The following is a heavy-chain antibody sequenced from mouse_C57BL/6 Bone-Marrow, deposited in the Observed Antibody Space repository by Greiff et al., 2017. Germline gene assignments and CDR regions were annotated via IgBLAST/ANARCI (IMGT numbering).Heavy chain of an antibody. J-gene: IGHJ3*01. V-gene: IGHV1-64*01. CDR3: ARHDYDGAWFAY. D-gene: IGHD2-4*01. CDR1: GYTFTSYW. Sequence: QVQLQQPGAELVKPGASVKLSCKASGYTFTSYWMHWVKQRPGQGLEWIGMIHPNSGSTNYNEKFKSKATLTVDKSSSTAFMQLSSRTSEDSAVYYCARHDYDGAWFAYWGQGTLVTVSA. CDR2: IHPNSGST.